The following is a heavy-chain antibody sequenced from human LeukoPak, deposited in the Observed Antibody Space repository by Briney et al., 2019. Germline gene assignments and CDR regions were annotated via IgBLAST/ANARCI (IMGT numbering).Heavy chain of an antibody. D-gene: IGHD2-15*01. CDR2: INPSGGST. CDR1: GYTFTSYY. V-gene: IGHV1-46*01. Sequence: AASVKVSCKASGYTFTSYYMHWVRQAPGHGLEWMGIINPSGGSTSYAQKFQGRVTMTRDTSTSTVYMELSSLRSEDTAVYYCARDLGCSGGSCYSDYFDYWGQGTLVTVSS. CDR3: ARDLGCSGGSCYSDYFDY. J-gene: IGHJ4*02.